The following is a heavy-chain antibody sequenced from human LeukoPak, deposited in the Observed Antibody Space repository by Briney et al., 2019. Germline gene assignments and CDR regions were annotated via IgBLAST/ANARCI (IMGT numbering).Heavy chain of an antibody. Sequence: ASVKVSCKASGYTFTGYYMHWVRQAPGQGLEWMGWINPNGGGTNYAQKFQGRVTMTRDTSISTAYMELSRLRSDDTAVYYCARGPLVGGSGLHWFDPWGQGTLVTVSS. CDR3: ARGPLVGGSGLHWFDP. J-gene: IGHJ5*02. D-gene: IGHD3-10*01. CDR1: GYTFTGYY. CDR2: INPNGGGT. V-gene: IGHV1-2*02.